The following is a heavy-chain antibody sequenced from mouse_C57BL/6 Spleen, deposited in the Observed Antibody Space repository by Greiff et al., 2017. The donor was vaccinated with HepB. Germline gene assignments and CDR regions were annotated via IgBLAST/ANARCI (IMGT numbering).Heavy chain of an antibody. D-gene: IGHD2-12*01. Sequence: QVQLQQSGAELVRPGTSVKVSCKASGYAFTNYLIEWVKQRPGQGLEWIGVINPGSGGTNYNEKFKGKATLTADKSSSTAYMQLSSLTSEDSAVYFCARSYSYSYYFDYWGQGTTRTVSS. CDR2: INPGSGGT. J-gene: IGHJ2*01. V-gene: IGHV1-54*01. CDR1: GYAFTNYL. CDR3: ARSYSYSYYFDY.